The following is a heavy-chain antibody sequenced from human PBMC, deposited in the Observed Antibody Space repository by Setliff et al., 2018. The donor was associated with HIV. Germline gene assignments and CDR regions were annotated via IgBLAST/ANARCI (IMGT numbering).Heavy chain of an antibody. CDR2: IYHTGNT. J-gene: IGHJ4*02. CDR1: GGSIRSNNW. V-gene: IGHV4-4*02. D-gene: IGHD1-7*01. CDR3: ARGHTWNYYGGDYFDY. Sequence: PSETLSLTCAVSGGSIRSNNWWSWVRQPPGKGLEWIGDIYHTGNTNYNPSLKSRLTISVDKSKNEFSMKLNSGTAADTAVYYCARGHTWNYYGGDYFDYWGQGSLVTVSS.